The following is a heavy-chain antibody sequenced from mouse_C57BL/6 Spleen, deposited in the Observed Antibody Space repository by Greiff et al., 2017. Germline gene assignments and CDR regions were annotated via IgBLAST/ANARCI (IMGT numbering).Heavy chain of an antibody. D-gene: IGHD1-1*01. J-gene: IGHJ1*03. Sequence: QVQLQQSDAELVKPGASVKISCKVSGYTFTDHTIHWMKQRPEQGLEWIGYIYPRDGSTKYNEKFKGKATLTADKSSSTAYMQLNSLTSEDSAVYFCARDYYYGTKGWYFDVWGTGTTVTVSS. CDR3: ARDYYYGTKGWYFDV. V-gene: IGHV1-78*01. CDR2: IYPRDGST. CDR1: GYTFTDHT.